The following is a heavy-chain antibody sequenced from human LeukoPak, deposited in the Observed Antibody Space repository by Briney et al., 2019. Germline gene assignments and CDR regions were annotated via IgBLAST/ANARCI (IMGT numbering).Heavy chain of an antibody. CDR1: GYTFTGYY. J-gene: IGHJ1*01. CDR2: INPNSGGT. V-gene: IGHV1-2*02. D-gene: IGHD4-17*01. Sequence: APVKVSCKASGYTFTGYYMHWVRQAPGQGLEWMGWINPNSGGTNYAQKFQGRVTMTRDTSISTAYMELSRLRSDDTAVYYCARDRRTTVTTQYFQHWGQGTLVTVSS. CDR3: ARDRRTTVTTQYFQH.